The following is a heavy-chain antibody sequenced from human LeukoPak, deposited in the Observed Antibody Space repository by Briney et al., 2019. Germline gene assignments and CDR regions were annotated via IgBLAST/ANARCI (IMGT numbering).Heavy chain of an antibody. Sequence: PPGRSLRLSCVASGITFSDYGLHWVRRAPGKGLEWVAVISYDGGNKYYLDSVKGRFTISRDNSKNTLYLQMNGLRVEDTAVYYCAKEVGIAAAGRSFFDSWGQGTLVTVSS. V-gene: IGHV3-30*18. CDR2: ISYDGGNK. CDR3: AKEVGIAAAGRSFFDS. J-gene: IGHJ4*02. D-gene: IGHD6-13*01. CDR1: GITFSDYG.